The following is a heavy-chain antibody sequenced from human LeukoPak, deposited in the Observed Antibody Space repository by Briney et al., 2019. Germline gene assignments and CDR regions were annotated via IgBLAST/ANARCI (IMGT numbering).Heavy chain of an antibody. D-gene: IGHD3-16*01. Sequence: SVKVSCKASGYTFTSYGISWVRQAPGQGLEWMGGIIPIFGTADYAQKFQGRVTITADESTSTAYMELSSLRSEDTAVYYCARDLFPDPPLGPSAENYWGQGTLVTVSS. CDR2: IIPIFGTA. J-gene: IGHJ4*02. CDR1: GYTFTSYG. CDR3: ARDLFPDPPLGPSAENY. V-gene: IGHV1-69*13.